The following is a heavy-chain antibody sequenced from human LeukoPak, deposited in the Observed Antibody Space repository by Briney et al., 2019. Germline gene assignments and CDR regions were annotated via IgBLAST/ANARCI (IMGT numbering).Heavy chain of an antibody. Sequence: GGSLRLSCAASGFTFSSYSMDWVRRAPGKGLEWVSSISSSSSYIYYADSVKGRFTISRDNAKNSLYLQMNSLRAEDTAVYYCARDLPHYDFWSGYSYGMDVWGQGTTVTVSS. V-gene: IGHV3-21*01. J-gene: IGHJ6*02. CDR1: GFTFSSYS. CDR2: ISSSSSYI. CDR3: ARDLPHYDFWSGYSYGMDV. D-gene: IGHD3-3*01.